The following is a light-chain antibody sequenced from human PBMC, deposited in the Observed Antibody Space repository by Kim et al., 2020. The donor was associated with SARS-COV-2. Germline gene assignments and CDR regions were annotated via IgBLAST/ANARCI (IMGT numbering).Light chain of an antibody. J-gene: IGKJ2*01. CDR1: VIISYRSNNHNY. V-gene: IGKV4-1*01. CDR2: WAF. CDR3: LQYYKAPYT. Sequence: ATINCKSRVIISYRSNNHNYFTWYQQKPGQPPKLLIYWAFTRYSEVPDRLGGSGSGTDFSLAISSLQAEDMAIYYCLQYYKAPYTFGQGTKLEI.